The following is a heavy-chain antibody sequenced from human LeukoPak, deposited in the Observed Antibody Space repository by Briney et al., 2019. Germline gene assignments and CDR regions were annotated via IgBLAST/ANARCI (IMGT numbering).Heavy chain of an antibody. D-gene: IGHD3-22*01. J-gene: IGHJ2*01. Sequence: RGSLRLSCAASGFTFDNYGINWVRQAPGKGLEWVSRIHWNGGRTGYADSVKGRFTISRDNAKNSLYLQMNSLRAEDTAVYYCAGSDTIGYSPREWDYWYFDLWGRGTLVTVSS. CDR2: IHWNGGRT. CDR1: GFTFDNYG. CDR3: AGSDTIGYSPREWDYWYFDL. V-gene: IGHV3-20*04.